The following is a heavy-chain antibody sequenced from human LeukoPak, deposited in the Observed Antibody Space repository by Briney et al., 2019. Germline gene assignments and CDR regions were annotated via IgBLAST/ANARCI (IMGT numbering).Heavy chain of an antibody. CDR3: ARARITMVRGVISYYYYMDV. CDR2: ISYDGSNK. CDR1: GFTFSRYA. Sequence: GGSLRLSCAASGFTFSRYAMNWVRQAPGKGLEWVAVISYDGSNKYYADSVKGRFTISRDNSENTLYLQMNSLRAEDTAVYYCARARITMVRGVISYYYYMDVWGKGTTVTVSS. J-gene: IGHJ6*03. V-gene: IGHV3-30*03. D-gene: IGHD3-10*01.